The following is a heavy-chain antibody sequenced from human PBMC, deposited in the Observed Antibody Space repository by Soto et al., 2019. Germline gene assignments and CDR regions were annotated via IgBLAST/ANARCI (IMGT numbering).Heavy chain of an antibody. V-gene: IGHV1-18*01. CDR3: ARKAGYCSGGSCSVWFEP. J-gene: IGHJ5*02. CDR2: IIAYNGNT. Sequence: GASVKVCCKACCYTFTSYGIRLLRQAHGQWLECMVWIIAYNGNTNYAQKLQGRVTMTTDTSTSTAYMELRSLRSDDTAVYYCARKAGYCSGGSCSVWFEPWGQGTLVTVSS. CDR1: CYTFTSYG. D-gene: IGHD2-15*01.